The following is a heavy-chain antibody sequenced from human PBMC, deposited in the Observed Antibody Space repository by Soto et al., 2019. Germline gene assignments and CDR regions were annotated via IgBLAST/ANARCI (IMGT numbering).Heavy chain of an antibody. V-gene: IGHV3-23*01. Sequence: GGSLRLSCVVSGFIPSSYAMSWVRQAPGKGLEWVSGISGSGGATSYADSVKGRFTISRDNSKNTLYLQMNSLSAEDTAIYYCAKDAIMVSSSFNYFDFWGQGALATVYS. CDR3: AKDAIMVSSSFNYFDF. CDR2: ISGSGGAT. D-gene: IGHD6-13*01. J-gene: IGHJ4*02. CDR1: GFIPSSYA.